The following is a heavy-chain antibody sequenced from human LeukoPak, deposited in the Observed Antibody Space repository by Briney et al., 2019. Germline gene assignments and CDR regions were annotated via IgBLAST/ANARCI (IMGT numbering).Heavy chain of an antibody. CDR3: ARVRVATTTNYFYYYYMDV. V-gene: IGHV3-11*04. D-gene: IGHD5-12*01. CDR2: ISSSGSTI. Sequence: PGGSLRLSCAASGFTFSDYYMSWIRQAPGKGLEWVSYISSSGSTIYYADSVKGRFTISRDNAKNSLYLQMNSLRAEDTAVYYCARVRVATTTNYFYYYYMDVWGKGTTVTVSS. CDR1: GFTFSDYY. J-gene: IGHJ6*03.